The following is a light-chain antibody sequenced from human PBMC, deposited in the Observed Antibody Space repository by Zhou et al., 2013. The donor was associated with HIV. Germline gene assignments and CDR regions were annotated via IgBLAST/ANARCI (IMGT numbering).Light chain of an antibody. V-gene: IGKV1-5*01. CDR1: QSISSW. CDR2: AAS. Sequence: DIQMTQSPSTLSASVGDRVTITCRASQSISSWLAWYQQKPGKAPKLLIYAASSLQSGVPSRFSGSGSGTDFTLTISCLQSEDFATYYCHQFDSFPWTFGQGTKVEIK. J-gene: IGKJ1*01. CDR3: HQFDSFPWT.